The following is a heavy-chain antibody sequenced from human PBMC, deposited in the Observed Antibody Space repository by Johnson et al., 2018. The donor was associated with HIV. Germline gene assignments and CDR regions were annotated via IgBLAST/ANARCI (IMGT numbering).Heavy chain of an antibody. CDR1: GFIVSNNY. Sequence: VQLVESGGGLIQPGGSLRLSCAASGFIVSNNYMSWVRQTPGKGLEWVSVIYSGGSTYYADSVKGRFTISRDSSKNTVYLQMNSLRAEDTAVYYCAKEDRITVTRVISGAVDIWGQGRVVTVCS. CDR2: IYSGGST. V-gene: IGHV3-53*01. D-gene: IGHD4-17*01. CDR3: AKEDRITVTRVISGAVDI. J-gene: IGHJ3*02.